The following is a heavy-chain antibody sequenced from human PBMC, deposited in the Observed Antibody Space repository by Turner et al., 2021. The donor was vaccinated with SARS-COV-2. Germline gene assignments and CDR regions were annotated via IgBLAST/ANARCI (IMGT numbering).Heavy chain of an antibody. CDR2: ISSSSSYI. D-gene: IGHD3-22*01. J-gene: IGHJ3*02. Sequence: EVQLVESGGGLVKPGGSLRLSCAAAGFTFSSYSMNWVRQAPGMGLEWVSCISSSSSYIYYADSVKGRFTISRDNAKNSLYLQMNSLRAEDTAVYYCARWDNYYDSSGYYPDAFDIWGQGTMVTVSS. CDR1: GFTFSSYS. CDR3: ARWDNYYDSSGYYPDAFDI. V-gene: IGHV3-21*01.